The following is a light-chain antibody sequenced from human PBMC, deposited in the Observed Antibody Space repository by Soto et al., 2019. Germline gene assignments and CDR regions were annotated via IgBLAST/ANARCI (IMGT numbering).Light chain of an antibody. CDR1: QSISSW. J-gene: IGKJ1*01. CDR2: DAS. Sequence: DIQRTQSPSTLSASVGDRVTITCRASQSISSWLAWYQQKPGKDPKLLIYDASSLESGVPSRFSGSGSGTEFNLTISSLQPDDFATYDCQQYNSYSPTFGQGTKVDIK. CDR3: QQYNSYSPT. V-gene: IGKV1-5*01.